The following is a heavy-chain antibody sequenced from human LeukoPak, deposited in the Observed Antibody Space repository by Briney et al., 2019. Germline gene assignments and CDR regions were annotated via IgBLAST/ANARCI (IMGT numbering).Heavy chain of an antibody. CDR2: IYYSGST. D-gene: IGHD2-2*01. CDR1: GGFISSYY. CDR3: ARRCSSTSCSFDY. V-gene: IGHV4-59*08. J-gene: IGHJ4*02. Sequence: SETLSLTCTVSGGFISSYYWSWLRQPPGKGLEWIGYIYYSGSTNYNPSLKSRVTISVDTSKNQFSLKLSSVTAADTAVYYCARRCSSTSCSFDYWGQGTLVTVSS.